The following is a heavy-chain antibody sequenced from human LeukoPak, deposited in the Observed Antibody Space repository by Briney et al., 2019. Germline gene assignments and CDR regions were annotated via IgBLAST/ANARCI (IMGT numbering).Heavy chain of an antibody. Sequence: SETLSLTCTVSGGSISSSSYYWGWIRQPPGKGLEWIGSIYYSGSTYYNPSLKSRVTISVDTSKNQFSLKLSSVTAADTAVYYCARFTIVVGGYFDYWGQGTLVTVSS. CDR2: IYYSGST. J-gene: IGHJ4*02. D-gene: IGHD2-15*01. V-gene: IGHV4-39*01. CDR3: ARFTIVVGGYFDY. CDR1: GGSISSSSYY.